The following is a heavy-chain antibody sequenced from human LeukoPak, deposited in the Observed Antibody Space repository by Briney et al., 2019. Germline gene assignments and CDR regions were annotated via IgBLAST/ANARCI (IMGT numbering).Heavy chain of an antibody. CDR1: GFTFSDYS. CDR3: ARVGYSSGWTVIYYFDY. CDR2: ISSIGATI. V-gene: IGHV3-48*01. D-gene: IGHD6-19*01. Sequence: GGSLRLSCADSGFTFSDYSMNWVRQATGKGLEWVSYISSIGATIYYADSVKGRFTISRDNAKNSLFLQMNSLRAEDTAVYYCARVGYSSGWTVIYYFDYWGQGTLVTVSS. J-gene: IGHJ4*02.